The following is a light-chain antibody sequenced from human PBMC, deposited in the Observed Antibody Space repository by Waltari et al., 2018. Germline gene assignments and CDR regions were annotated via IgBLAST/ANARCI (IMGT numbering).Light chain of an antibody. V-gene: IGLV2-23*01. CDR2: EDT. J-gene: IGLJ3*02. CDR1: SNQVGHYIL. CDR3: SSYAGSSTLV. Sequence: QSALTQPASVSASPGQSMTISCTGTSNQVGHYILVPWYQQHPGKAPKLMIYEDTKRPSGVSNRFSGSKSGNTASLTISGLQAEDEADYFCSSYAGSSTLVFGGGTKLTVL.